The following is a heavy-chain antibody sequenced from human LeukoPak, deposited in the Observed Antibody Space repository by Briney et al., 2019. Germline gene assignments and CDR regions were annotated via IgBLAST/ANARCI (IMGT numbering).Heavy chain of an antibody. V-gene: IGHV4-38-2*02. CDR2: IFHSGST. CDR3: ARGLVAVAGSNWFDP. CDR1: GYFINNGYY. J-gene: IGHJ5*02. Sequence: SETLSLTCTVSGYFINNGYYWGWIRQPPGKGLEWIGNIFHSGSTYYNPSLRSRVTISVDTSKNQFSLKLSSVTAADTAVYYCARGLVAVAGSNWFDPWGQGTLVTVSS. D-gene: IGHD6-19*01.